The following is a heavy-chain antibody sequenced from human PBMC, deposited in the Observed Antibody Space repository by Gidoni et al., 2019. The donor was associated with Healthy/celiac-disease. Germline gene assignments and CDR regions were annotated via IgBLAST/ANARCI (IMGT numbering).Heavy chain of an antibody. J-gene: IGHJ4*02. V-gene: IGHV4-59*01. CDR1: GGSISRYY. D-gene: IGHD6-19*01. Sequence: PGLVKPSETLSLTCIVLGGSISRYYLSWFRQPQGKGLEWIGYIYYSGSTNYNPSLKSRVTISVDTSKNQFSRKLSSVTAADTAVYYCARGSYSSGWLHPRSRRRVPHFDYWGQGTLVTVSS. CDR3: ARGSYSSGWLHPRSRRRVPHFDY. CDR2: IYYSGST.